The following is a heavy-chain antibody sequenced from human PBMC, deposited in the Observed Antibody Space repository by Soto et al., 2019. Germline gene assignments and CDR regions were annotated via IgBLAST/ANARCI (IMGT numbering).Heavy chain of an antibody. D-gene: IGHD3-10*01. CDR2: ISYDGSNK. CDR1: GFTFSSYG. J-gene: IGHJ4*02. CDR3: AKSHAWNIRFGEQDY. V-gene: IGHV3-30*18. Sequence: QVQLVESGGGVVQPGRSLRLSCAASGFTFSSYGMHWVRQAPGKGLEWVAVISYDGSNKYYADSVKGRFTISRDNSKNTLYLQMNSLRAEDTAVYYCAKSHAWNIRFGEQDYWGQGTLVTVSS.